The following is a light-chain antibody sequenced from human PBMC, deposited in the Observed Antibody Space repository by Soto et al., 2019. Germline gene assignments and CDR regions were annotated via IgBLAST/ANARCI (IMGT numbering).Light chain of an antibody. CDR3: QQYGSSPWT. Sequence: EIVLTQSPGTLSLSPGERATLSCRASQSVSSSYLAWYQQKPVQAPRLLIYGESSRATGIPDRFSGSGSGTDFTLTISRLEPEDFAVYYCQQYGSSPWTFGQGTKVEIK. V-gene: IGKV3-20*01. CDR1: QSVSSSY. CDR2: GES. J-gene: IGKJ1*01.